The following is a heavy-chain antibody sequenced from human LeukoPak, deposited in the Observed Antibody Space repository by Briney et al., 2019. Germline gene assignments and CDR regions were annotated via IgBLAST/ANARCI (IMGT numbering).Heavy chain of an antibody. V-gene: IGHV1-18*01. J-gene: IGHJ4*02. D-gene: IGHD2-2*01. CDR1: GYTFTSYG. CDR2: ISAYNGNT. Sequence: ASVKVSCKASGYTFTSYGISWVRQAPGQGLEWMGWISAYNGNTNYAQKLQGRVTMTTDTSTSTAYMELRSLRSDDTAVYYCAREGYCSSTSCYPTGILDYWGQGTLVTVSS. CDR3: AREGYCSSTSCYPTGILDY.